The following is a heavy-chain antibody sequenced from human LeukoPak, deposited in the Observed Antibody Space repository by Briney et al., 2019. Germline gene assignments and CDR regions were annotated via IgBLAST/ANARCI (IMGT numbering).Heavy chain of an antibody. CDR2: IIPIFGTA. V-gene: IGHV1-69*06. D-gene: IGHD3-10*01. CDR1: GGTFSSYA. CDR3: ARGFPYYYGSGSSYYYYYYGMDV. Sequence: SVKVSCAASGGTFSSYAISWVRQAPGQGLEGRGGIIPIFGTANYAQKFQGRVTITADKSTSTAYMELSSLRSEDTAVYYCARGFPYYYGSGSSYYYYYYGMDVWGKGTTVTVSS. J-gene: IGHJ6*04.